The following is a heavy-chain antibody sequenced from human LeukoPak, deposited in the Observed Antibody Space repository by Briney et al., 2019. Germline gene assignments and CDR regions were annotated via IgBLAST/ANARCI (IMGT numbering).Heavy chain of an antibody. J-gene: IGHJ4*02. CDR2: INPSGGST. CDR1: GYTFTSYY. D-gene: IGHD6-13*01. V-gene: IGHV1-46*01. Sequence: ASVKVSCKASGYTFTSYYMHWVRQAPGQGLEWMGIINPSGGSTSYAQKFQGRVTMTRDMSTSTVYMELSSLRSEDTAVYYCARVMRPRYSSSWYYFDYWGQGTLVTVSS. CDR3: ARVMRPRYSSSWYYFDY.